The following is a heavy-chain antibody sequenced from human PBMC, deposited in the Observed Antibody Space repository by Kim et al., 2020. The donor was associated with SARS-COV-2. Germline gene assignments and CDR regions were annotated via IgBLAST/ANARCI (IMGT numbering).Heavy chain of an antibody. CDR2: ISAYNGNT. CDR1: GYTFTSYG. J-gene: IGHJ4*02. Sequence: ASVKVSCKASGYTFTSYGISWVRQAPGQGLEWMGWISAYNGNTNYAQKLQGRVTMTTDTSTSTAYMELRSLRSDDTAVYYCARDRGGPYGDYGFDYWGQGTLVTVSS. V-gene: IGHV1-18*01. CDR3: ARDRGGPYGDYGFDY. D-gene: IGHD4-17*01.